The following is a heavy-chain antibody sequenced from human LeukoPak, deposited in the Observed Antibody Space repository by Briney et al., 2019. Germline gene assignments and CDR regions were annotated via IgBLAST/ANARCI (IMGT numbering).Heavy chain of an antibody. CDR3: ARTLGY. V-gene: IGHV3-53*01. Sequence: GGSLRLSWAASGXTVSSNYLSWVRQAPGKGLEWVSVIYSGGSTYYVDSVKGRFTISRDNSKNTLYLQMNSLRAEDTAVYYCARTLGYWGQGTLVTVSS. D-gene: IGHD7-27*01. CDR1: GXTVSSNY. J-gene: IGHJ4*02. CDR2: IYSGGST.